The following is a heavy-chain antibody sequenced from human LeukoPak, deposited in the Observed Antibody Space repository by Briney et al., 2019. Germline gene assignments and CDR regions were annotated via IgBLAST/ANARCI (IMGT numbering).Heavy chain of an antibody. J-gene: IGHJ5*02. Sequence: SETLSLTCTVSGGSISTYYWNWIRQSPGRGLEWIGYIHYSGSTNYNPYLKSRVTISVDTSKNQFSLKLSSVTAADTAIYYCERLRAYSSSSTHFLDPWGQGTQVTVSS. CDR2: IHYSGST. V-gene: IGHV4-59*08. CDR3: ERLRAYSSSSTHFLDP. D-gene: IGHD6-13*01. CDR1: GGSISTYY.